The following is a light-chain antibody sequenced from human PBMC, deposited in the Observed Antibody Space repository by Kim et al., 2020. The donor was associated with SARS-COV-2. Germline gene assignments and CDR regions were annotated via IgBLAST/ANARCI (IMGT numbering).Light chain of an antibody. CDR1: SGYSNYK. V-gene: IGLV9-49*01. CDR3: GADHGSGSNFVVV. J-gene: IGLJ3*02. CDR2: VGTGGIVG. Sequence: CTLSSGYSNYKVDWYQQRPGKGPRFVMRVGTGGIVGSKGDGIPDRFSVLGSGLNRYLTIKNIQEEDESDYHCGADHGSGSNFVVVFGGGTKVTVL.